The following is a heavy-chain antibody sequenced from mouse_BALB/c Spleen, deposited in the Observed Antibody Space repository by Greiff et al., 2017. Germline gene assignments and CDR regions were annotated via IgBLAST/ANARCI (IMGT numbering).Heavy chain of an antibody. J-gene: IGHJ4*01. CDR3: ARDTGGSSGYAMDY. CDR2: IRNKANGYTT. D-gene: IGHD1-1*01. V-gene: IGHV7-3*02. Sequence: EVKVVESGGGLVQPGGSLRLSCATSGFTFTDYYMSWVRQPPGKALEWLGFIRNKANGYTTEYSASVKGRFTISRDNYQSILYLQMNTLRAEDSATYYCARDTGGSSGYAMDYWGQGTSVTVSS. CDR1: GFTFTDYY.